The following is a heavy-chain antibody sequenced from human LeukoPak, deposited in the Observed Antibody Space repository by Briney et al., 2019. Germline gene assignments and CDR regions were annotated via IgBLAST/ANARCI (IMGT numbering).Heavy chain of an antibody. CDR2: IYYSGST. Sequence: PSETLSLTCTVSGGSISSDDYYWSWIRQPPGKGLEWIGYIYYSGSTYYNPSLKSRVTISVDTSKNQFSLKLSSVTAADTAVYYCARDAKELGDAFDIWGQGTMVTVSS. CDR1: GGSISSDDYY. V-gene: IGHV4-30-4*08. CDR3: ARDAKELGDAFDI. J-gene: IGHJ3*02. D-gene: IGHD7-27*01.